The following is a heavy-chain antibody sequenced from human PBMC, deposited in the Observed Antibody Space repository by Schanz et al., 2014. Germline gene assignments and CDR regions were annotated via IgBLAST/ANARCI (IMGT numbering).Heavy chain of an antibody. CDR2: IGSSSSRI. V-gene: IGHV3-48*01. J-gene: IGHJ4*02. CDR1: GFTFSTYA. D-gene: IGHD3-3*01. Sequence: EVKLLESGGTLVRPGGSLRLSCAASGFTFSTYAMAWVRQAPGKGLEWISYIGSSSSRIDHADSVKGRFTMSRDNAKNSVFLQMNSLRAEDTAVYYCVRDSFFAFDYWGQGTLVTVSS. CDR3: VRDSFFAFDY.